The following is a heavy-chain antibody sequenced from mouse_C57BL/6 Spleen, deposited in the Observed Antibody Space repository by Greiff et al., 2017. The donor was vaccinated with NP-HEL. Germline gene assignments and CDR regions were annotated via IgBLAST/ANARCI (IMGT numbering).Heavy chain of an antibody. CDR2: IWSGGST. J-gene: IGHJ4*01. CDR1: GFSLTSYG. D-gene: IGHD2-4*01. CDR3: ARNIYYDYDGALYYAMDY. V-gene: IGHV2-2*01. Sequence: VKLVESGPGLVQPSQSLSITCTVSGFSLTSYGVHWVRQSPGKGLEWLGVIWSGGSTDYNAAFISRLSISKDNSKSQVFFKMNSLQADDTAIYYCARNIYYDYDGALYYAMDYWGQGTSVTVSS.